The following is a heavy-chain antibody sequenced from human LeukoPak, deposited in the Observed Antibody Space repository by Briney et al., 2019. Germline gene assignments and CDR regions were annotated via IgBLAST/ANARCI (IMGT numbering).Heavy chain of an antibody. Sequence: GRSLRLSCAASGFSFRIFGMHWVRQAPGKGLEWLALIWYDGSKTFYADSAKGRFTISRDNSKNTLHLLMTRLRAEDTAIYYCAKDWRLSSSYYFDSWGQGTQVAVSS. CDR2: IWYDGSKT. CDR3: AKDWRLSSSYYFDS. CDR1: GFSFRIFG. D-gene: IGHD1-1*01. J-gene: IGHJ4*02. V-gene: IGHV3-33*06.